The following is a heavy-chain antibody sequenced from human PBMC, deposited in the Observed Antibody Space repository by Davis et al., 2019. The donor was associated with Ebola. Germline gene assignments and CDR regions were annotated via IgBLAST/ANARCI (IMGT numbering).Heavy chain of an antibody. D-gene: IGHD2/OR15-2a*01. V-gene: IGHV3-48*01. Sequence: GESLKISCAASGFTFSSYEMNWVRQAPGKGLEWVSYISSSSSTLYYADSVRGRFIISRDSAKSSVSLQLNSLRAEDTAVYYCARAQDEGGVIGVFNYGMDVWGQGTMVTVSS. CDR1: GFTFSSYE. CDR2: ISSSSSTL. CDR3: ARAQDEGGVIGVFNYGMDV. J-gene: IGHJ6*02.